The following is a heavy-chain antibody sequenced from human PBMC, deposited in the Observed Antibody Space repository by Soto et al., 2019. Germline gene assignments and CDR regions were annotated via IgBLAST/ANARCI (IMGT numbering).Heavy chain of an antibody. V-gene: IGHV4-39*01. CDR3: ARSPITVTTLGDYYFDY. CDR1: GGSISSSSYY. J-gene: IGHJ4*02. Sequence: SETLSLTCTVSGGSISSSSYYWGWIRQPPGKGLEWIGSIYYSGSTYYNPSLKSRVTISVDTSKNQFSLKLSSVTAADTAVYYCARSPITVTTLGDYYFDYWGQGTLVTVSS. CDR2: IYYSGST. D-gene: IGHD4-17*01.